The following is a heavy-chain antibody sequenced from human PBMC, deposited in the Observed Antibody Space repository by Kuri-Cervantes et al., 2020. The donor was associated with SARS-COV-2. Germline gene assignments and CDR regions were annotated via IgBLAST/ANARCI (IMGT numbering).Heavy chain of an antibody. CDR2: IIPIFGTA. J-gene: IGHJ4*02. V-gene: IGHV1-69*13. D-gene: IGHD3-3*01. CDR1: GGTFSSYA. CDR3: ARLLRFLEWSEFDY. Sequence: SVKVSCKASGGTFSSYAISWVRQAPGQGLEWMGGIIPIFGTANYAQKFQGRVTITADESTSTAYMELSSLRSEDTAVYYCARLLRFLEWSEFDYWGQGTLVTVSS.